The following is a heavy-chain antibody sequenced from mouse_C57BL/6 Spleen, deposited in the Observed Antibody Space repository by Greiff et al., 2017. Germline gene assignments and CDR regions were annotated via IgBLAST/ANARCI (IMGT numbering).Heavy chain of an antibody. D-gene: IGHD2-4*01. V-gene: IGHV5-17*01. CDR2: ISSGSSTI. CDR3: ANSFYDYDEGGYAMDY. J-gene: IGHJ4*01. Sequence: EVKLVESGGGLVKPGGSLKLSCAASGFTFSDYGMHWVRQAPEKGLEWVAYISSGSSTIYYADTVKGRFTISRDNAKNTLFLQMTSLRSEDTAMYYCANSFYDYDEGGYAMDYWCQGTSVTVSS. CDR1: GFTFSDYG.